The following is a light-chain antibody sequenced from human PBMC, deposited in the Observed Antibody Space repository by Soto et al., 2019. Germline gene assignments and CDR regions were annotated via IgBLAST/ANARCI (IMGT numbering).Light chain of an antibody. J-gene: IGLJ1*01. CDR2: EVT. V-gene: IGLV2-8*01. CDR1: SNDFGGYNH. CDR3: SSFAGVNNIYV. Sequence: QSALTQPPSASGSPGQSVTISCTGTSNDFGGYNHVSWYQQHPGKAPKLMIYEVTKRPSGVPDRFSGSKSGNTASLTVSGLQAEDEDDYYCSSFAGVNNIYVFGTGTKLTVL.